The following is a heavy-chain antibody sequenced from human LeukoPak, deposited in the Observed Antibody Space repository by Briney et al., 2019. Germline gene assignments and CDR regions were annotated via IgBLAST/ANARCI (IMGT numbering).Heavy chain of an antibody. V-gene: IGHV3-74*01. CDR3: ARDKYGGNSNAFDI. Sequence: PGGSLRLSCAASGFTFSSYWMHWVRQVPGKGLVWVSRIATDGSSTTYADYVKGRFTISRDNAENTLYLQMNSLRAEDTAVYYCARDKYGGNSNAFDIWGQGTLVTVSS. CDR2: IATDGSST. CDR1: GFTFSSYW. J-gene: IGHJ3*02. D-gene: IGHD4-23*01.